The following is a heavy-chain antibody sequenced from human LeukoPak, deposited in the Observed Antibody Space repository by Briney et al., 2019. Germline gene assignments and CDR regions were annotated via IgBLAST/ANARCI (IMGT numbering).Heavy chain of an antibody. D-gene: IGHD1-14*01. CDR3: ARSLHELGRNYDY. V-gene: IGHV3-7*01. J-gene: IGHJ4*02. CDR1: GFTFSSYW. Sequence: GGSLRLSCAASGFTFSSYWMSWVRQAPGKGLEWVANIKQDGSEKYYVDPVKGRFTISRDNAKNSLYLQMNSLRAEDTAVYYCARSLHELGRNYDYWGQGTLVTVSP. CDR2: IKQDGSEK.